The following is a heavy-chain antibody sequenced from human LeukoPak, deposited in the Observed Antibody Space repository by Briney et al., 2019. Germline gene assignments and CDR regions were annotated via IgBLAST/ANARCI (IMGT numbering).Heavy chain of an antibody. J-gene: IGHJ4*02. CDR3: ARGSSSTWGKIDY. V-gene: IGHV1-8*01. Sequence: ASVKVSCKASGYTFTSYDINWVRQATGQGLEWMGWMNPNSGNTGYAQKFQGRVTITRNTSISTAYMELSSLRSEDTAFYFCARGSSSTWGKIDYWGQGTLVTVSS. CDR2: MNPNSGNT. CDR1: GYTFTSYD. D-gene: IGHD6-13*01.